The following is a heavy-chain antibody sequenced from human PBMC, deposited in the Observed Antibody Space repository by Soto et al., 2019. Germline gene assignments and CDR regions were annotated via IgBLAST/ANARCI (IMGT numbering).Heavy chain of an antibody. J-gene: IGHJ5*02. Sequence: GASVKVSCKASGYTFTNYGISWVRQAPGQGLEWMGWISGYNGNTKYAQELQGRVTMTTDTSTSTAYMELRSLRSDDTAVYYCARGVGSGSYYNQYNWFDPWGQGTLVTVSS. CDR3: ARGVGSGSYYNQYNWFDP. V-gene: IGHV1-18*01. CDR2: ISGYNGNT. CDR1: GYTFTNYG. D-gene: IGHD3-10*01.